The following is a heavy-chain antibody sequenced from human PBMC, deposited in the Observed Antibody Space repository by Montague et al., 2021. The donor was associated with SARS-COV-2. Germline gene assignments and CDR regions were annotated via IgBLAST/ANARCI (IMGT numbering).Heavy chain of an antibody. V-gene: IGHV3-23*01. CDR3: AKANPRPVNYFDY. Sequence: SLSLSFSASGFTFSSYAMSWVRQAPGKGLEWVSAISGSGGSTYYADSAKGRLTISRDNSKNTLYLQMNSLRAEDTAVYYCAKANPRPVNYFDYWGQGTLVTVSS. CDR2: ISGSGGST. CDR1: GFTFSSYA. D-gene: IGHD3-9*01. J-gene: IGHJ4*02.